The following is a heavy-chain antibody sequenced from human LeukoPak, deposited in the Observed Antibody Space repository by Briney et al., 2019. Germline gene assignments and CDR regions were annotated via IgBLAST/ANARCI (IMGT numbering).Heavy chain of an antibody. CDR2: IYYSGST. Sequence: SETLSLTCTVSGGSISSYYWSWIRQPPGKGLGWIGYIYYSGSTNYNPSLKSRVTISVDTSKNQFSLKLSSVTAADTAVYYCARVGSSGWYSYYWGQGTLVTVSS. J-gene: IGHJ4*02. CDR1: GGSISSYY. D-gene: IGHD6-19*01. CDR3: ARVGSSGWYSYY. V-gene: IGHV4-59*01.